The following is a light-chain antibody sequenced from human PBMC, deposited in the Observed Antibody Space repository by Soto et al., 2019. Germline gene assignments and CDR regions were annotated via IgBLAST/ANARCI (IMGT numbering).Light chain of an antibody. V-gene: IGKV3-20*01. CDR2: GAS. CDR1: QSISSND. J-gene: IGKJ4*01. Sequence: ELVLTQSPGTLSLSPGERATLSCRASQSISSNDLAWYQQKPGQSPRLLIYGASSMATGIPDRFSGSGSGTEFSLTISRLEPEDFAVYYCHQYGISPFGGGTKVDIK. CDR3: HQYGISP.